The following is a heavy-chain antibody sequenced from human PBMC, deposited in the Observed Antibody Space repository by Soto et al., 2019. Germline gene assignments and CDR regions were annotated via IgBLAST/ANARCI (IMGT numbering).Heavy chain of an antibody. J-gene: IGHJ4*02. V-gene: IGHV3-74*01. CDR3: VRGNSGYGNIDY. CDR2: MYTDASSA. Sequence: PGGSLRLSCAAPVLTFSSYWMHWVRQAPGKGLVWVSRMYTDASSATYADSVKGRFTISRDNAKNTLFLQIDSLRTEDTAVYYCVRGNSGYGNIDYWGEGTLVTVSS. CDR1: VLTFSSYW. D-gene: IGHD5-12*01.